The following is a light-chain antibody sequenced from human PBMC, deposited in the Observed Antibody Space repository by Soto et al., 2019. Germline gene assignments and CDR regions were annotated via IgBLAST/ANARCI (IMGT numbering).Light chain of an antibody. J-gene: IGKJ5*01. V-gene: IGKV1-5*03. CDR2: KAS. CDR3: QQYTGYPVT. Sequence: DIQMTQSPSTVSASVGDSVTITCRASQSISNWLAWYQQKPGKAPKLLIYKASILESGVPSGFSGSGSGTEFTLTISSLQPDDFATYYCQQYTGYPVTFGQGTRLEIK. CDR1: QSISNW.